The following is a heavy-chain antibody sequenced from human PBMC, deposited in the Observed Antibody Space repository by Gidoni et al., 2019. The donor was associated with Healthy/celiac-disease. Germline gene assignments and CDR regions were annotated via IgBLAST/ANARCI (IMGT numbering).Heavy chain of an antibody. Sequence: ASGKGLEWVGRIRSKANSYATAYAASVKGRFTISSDYSKNTAYLQMIILKTEDTAVYYCTGSPGDVWFQGPTFTVSS. V-gene: IGHV3-73*01. CDR3: TGSPGDV. J-gene: IGHJ6*02. CDR2: IRSKANSYAT.